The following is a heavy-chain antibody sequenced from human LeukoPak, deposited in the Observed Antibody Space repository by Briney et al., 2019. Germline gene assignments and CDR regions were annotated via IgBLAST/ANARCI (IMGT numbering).Heavy chain of an antibody. CDR1: GASISSYY. D-gene: IGHD2-21*02. V-gene: IGHV4-59*01. CDR3: ARGAYCGGDCYSYPHDAFDI. J-gene: IGHJ3*02. CDR2: IYYSGST. Sequence: SETLSLTCTVSGASISSYYWSWIRQPPGQGLEWIGYIYYSGSTNYNPSLKSRVSISVDTSKNQFSLKLSSVTAADTAVYYCARGAYCGGDCYSYPHDAFDIWGQGTMVTVSS.